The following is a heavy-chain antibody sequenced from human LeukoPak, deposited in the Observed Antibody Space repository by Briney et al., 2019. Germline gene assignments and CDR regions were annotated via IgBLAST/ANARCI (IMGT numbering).Heavy chain of an antibody. CDR1: GFTFSTYS. CDR2: ISSSSSYI. J-gene: IGHJ4*02. CDR3: AREVYSSSWSYYFDY. Sequence: GGSLRLSCAASGFTFSTYSMNWVRQAPGKGLECVLSISSSSSYIYYADSVKGRFTISRDNAKNSLYLQMNSLRAEDTAVYYCAREVYSSSWSYYFDYWGQGTLVTVSS. V-gene: IGHV3-21*01. D-gene: IGHD6-13*01.